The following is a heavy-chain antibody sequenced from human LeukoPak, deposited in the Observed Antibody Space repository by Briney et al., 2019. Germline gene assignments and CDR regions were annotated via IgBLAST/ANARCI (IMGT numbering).Heavy chain of an antibody. V-gene: IGHV1-69*05. CDR2: IIPIFGTA. J-gene: IGHJ4*02. CDR3: ARDMGAYYYDSSGYLASQN. D-gene: IGHD3-22*01. Sequence: ASVKVSCKASGGTFSSYAISWVRQAPGQGLEWMGRIIPIFGTANYAQKFQGRVTITTDVSTSTAYMELSSLRSEDTAVYYCARDMGAYYYDSSGYLASQNWGQGTLVTVSS. CDR1: GGTFSSYA.